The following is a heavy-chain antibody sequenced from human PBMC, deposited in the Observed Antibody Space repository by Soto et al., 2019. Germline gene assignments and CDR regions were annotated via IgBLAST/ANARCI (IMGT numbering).Heavy chain of an antibody. CDR3: ATRPSYDSSGFPLPSWFDP. V-gene: IGHV1-24*01. CDR2: FDPEDGET. CDR1: GYTLTELS. J-gene: IGHJ5*02. D-gene: IGHD3-22*01. Sequence: QVQLVQSGAEVKKPGASVKVSCKVSGYTLTELSMHWVRQAPGKGLEWMGGFDPEDGETIYAQKFQGRVTMTEDTSTDTAYMELSSLRSEDTAVYYCATRPSYDSSGFPLPSWFDPWGQGTLVTVSS.